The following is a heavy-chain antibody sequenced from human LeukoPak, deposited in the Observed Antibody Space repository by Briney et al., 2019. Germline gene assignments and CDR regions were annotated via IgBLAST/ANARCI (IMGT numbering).Heavy chain of an antibody. CDR3: ARAGSSIAPPAY. Sequence: PRGSLRLSCAASGFTFSTYTMSWVRQAPGKGLEWVSVIYSGGSTYYADSVKGRFTISRHNSKNTLYLQMNSLRAEDTAVYYCARAGSSIAPPAYWGQGNLFSVSS. D-gene: IGHD6-6*01. J-gene: IGHJ4*02. CDR2: IYSGGST. CDR1: GFTFSTYT. V-gene: IGHV3-53*04.